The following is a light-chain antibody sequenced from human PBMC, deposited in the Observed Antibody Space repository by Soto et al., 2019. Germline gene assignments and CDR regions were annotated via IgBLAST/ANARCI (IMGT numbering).Light chain of an antibody. V-gene: IGLV2-14*01. CDR3: CSYTSSGTFV. J-gene: IGLJ1*01. Sequence: QSVLTQPASVSGSPGQSITISCTGTSSDVGGYNYVSWYQQHPGKAPKLMIYGVSNRPSGVSNRFSASKSDNTASLTISGLQAADEADYYCCSYTSSGTFVFGSGNKVTVL. CDR2: GVS. CDR1: SSDVGGYNY.